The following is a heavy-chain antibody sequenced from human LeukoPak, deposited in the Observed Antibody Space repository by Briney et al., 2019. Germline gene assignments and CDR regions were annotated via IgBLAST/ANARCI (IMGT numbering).Heavy chain of an antibody. V-gene: IGHV1-18*01. CDR2: ISAYNGNT. Sequence: ASVKVSCKASGYTFTSYGISWVRQAPGQGLEWMGWISAYNGNTNYAQKLQGRVTMTTDTSTSTAYMELRSLRSDDTAVYYCARFIAAASFSVYYGMDVWGQGTTVTVPS. D-gene: IGHD6-13*01. J-gene: IGHJ6*02. CDR3: ARFIAAASFSVYYGMDV. CDR1: GYTFTSYG.